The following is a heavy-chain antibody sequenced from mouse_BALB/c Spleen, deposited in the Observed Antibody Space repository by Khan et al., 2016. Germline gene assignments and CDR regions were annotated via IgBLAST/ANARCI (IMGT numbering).Heavy chain of an antibody. J-gene: IGHJ1*01. CDR3: ARHGYDWYFDV. Sequence: LVESGGGLVQPGGSLKLSCAASGFTFSSYTMSWVRQTPEKRLEWVAYISNGGGSTYYPDTVKGRFTISRDNAKNTLYLQMSSLKSEDTAMYYCARHGYDWYFDVWGAGTTVTVSS. CDR1: GFTFSSYT. CDR2: ISNGGGST. D-gene: IGHD2-2*01. V-gene: IGHV5-12-2*01.